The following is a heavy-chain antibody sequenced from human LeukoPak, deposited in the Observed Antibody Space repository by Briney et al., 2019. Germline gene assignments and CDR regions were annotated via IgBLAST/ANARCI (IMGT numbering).Heavy chain of an antibody. J-gene: IGHJ3*02. D-gene: IGHD3-10*01. V-gene: IGHV1-2*02. CDR1: GYTFTGYY. CDR2: INPNSGGT. Sequence: ASVKVSCKASGYTFTGYYMHWVRQAPGQGLEWMGWINPNSGGTNYAQKFQGRVTMTRDTSISTAYMELSRLRSDDTAVYYCASLSLTMVRGVITGIDAFDIWGQGTMVTVSS. CDR3: ASLSLTMVRGVITGIDAFDI.